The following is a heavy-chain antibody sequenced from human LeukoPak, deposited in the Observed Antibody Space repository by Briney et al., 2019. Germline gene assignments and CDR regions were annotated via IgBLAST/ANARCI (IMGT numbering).Heavy chain of an antibody. Sequence: GGSLRLSCAASGFTFDDYAMHWVRQAPGKGLGWVSGISWNSGTIGYADSVKGRFTISRDNAKYSLYLQMNSLRAEDTALYYCAKASGGGYLDYWGQGTLVTVSS. V-gene: IGHV3-9*01. J-gene: IGHJ4*02. CDR1: GFTFDDYA. CDR3: AKASGGGYLDY. CDR2: ISWNSGTI. D-gene: IGHD3-16*01.